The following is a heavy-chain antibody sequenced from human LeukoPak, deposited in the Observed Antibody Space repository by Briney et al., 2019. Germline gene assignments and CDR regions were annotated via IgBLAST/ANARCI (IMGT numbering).Heavy chain of an antibody. J-gene: IGHJ5*02. V-gene: IGHV4-59*01. Sequence: SETLSLTCTVSGGYISSYYWTWIRQPPGKGLEWIGYIYDSGSTNYNPSLKSRVTISVDTSKNQFSLKLSSVTAADTAVYYCARDQSDYDILTGYENWFDPWGQGTLVTVSS. CDR1: GGYISSYY. CDR3: ARDQSDYDILTGYENWFDP. D-gene: IGHD3-9*01. CDR2: IYDSGST.